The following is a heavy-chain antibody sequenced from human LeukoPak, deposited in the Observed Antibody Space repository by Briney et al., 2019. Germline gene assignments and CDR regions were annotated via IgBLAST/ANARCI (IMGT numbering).Heavy chain of an antibody. Sequence: GGSLRLSCSTSGFIFSSYPMHWVRQPPGKGLEYVSGITSNGDSTNYADSVKGRFTISRDNSKNTPSLQMSSLRAEDTAVYYCVKDQGEYSSSWYYFDNWGQGTLVTVSS. D-gene: IGHD6-13*01. CDR1: GFIFSSYP. V-gene: IGHV3-64D*06. CDR3: VKDQGEYSSSWYYFDN. J-gene: IGHJ4*02. CDR2: ITSNGDST.